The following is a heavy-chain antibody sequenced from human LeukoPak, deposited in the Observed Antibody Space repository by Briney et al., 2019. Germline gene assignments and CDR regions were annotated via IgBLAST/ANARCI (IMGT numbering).Heavy chain of an antibody. CDR1: GFTFSSYA. D-gene: IGHD5-18*01. J-gene: IGHJ4*02. Sequence: GGSLRLSCAASGFTFSSYAMHWVRQAPGKGLEYVSAISSNGGSTYYANSVKGRFTISRDNSKNTVDLHMGSLREEDMAVYYCARKVLGYSYGYFDYWGQGTLVTVSS. CDR2: ISSNGGST. V-gene: IGHV3-64*01. CDR3: ARKVLGYSYGYFDY.